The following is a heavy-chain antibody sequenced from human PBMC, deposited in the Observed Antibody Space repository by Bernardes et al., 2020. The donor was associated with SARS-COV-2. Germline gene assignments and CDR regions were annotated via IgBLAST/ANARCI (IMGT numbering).Heavy chain of an antibody. CDR1: GYSFTAYW. D-gene: IGHD4-17*01. Sequence: GASLKISSKGSGYSFTAYWIGWVRPMPGKGLEWMGIIYAGDSDTRYSPSLQGHVTISADTSINTAYLQWSSLKASDTATYYCARMWRYGAGYGMDFWGQGTLVTVSS. J-gene: IGHJ4*02. V-gene: IGHV5-51*01. CDR3: ARMWRYGAGYGMDF. CDR2: IYAGDSDT.